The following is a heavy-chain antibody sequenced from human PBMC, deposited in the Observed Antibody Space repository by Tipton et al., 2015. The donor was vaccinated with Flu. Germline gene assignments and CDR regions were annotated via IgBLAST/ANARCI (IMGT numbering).Heavy chain of an antibody. J-gene: IGHJ4*02. CDR2: ISWNSGSI. CDR1: GFTFDDYA. V-gene: IGHV3-9*01. Sequence: SLRLSCAASGFTFDDYAMHWVRQAPGKGLEWVSGISWNSGSIGYADSVKGRFTISRDNAKNSLYLQMNSLRAEDTALYYCAKDSERAAAGAPVYYFDYWGQGTLVTVSS. CDR3: AKDSERAAAGAPVYYFDY. D-gene: IGHD6-13*01.